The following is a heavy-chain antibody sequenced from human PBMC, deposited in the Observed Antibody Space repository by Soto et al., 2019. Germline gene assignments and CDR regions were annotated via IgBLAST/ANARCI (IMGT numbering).Heavy chain of an antibody. CDR1: GFTFSSYA. CDR3: AKGINFYGAPGDPFHL. D-gene: IGHD3-10*01. J-gene: IGHJ3*01. Sequence: PGGSLRLSCAASGFTFSSYAMSWVRQAPGKGLEWVSAISGSGGSTYYADSVKGRFTISRDNSKNTLYLQMNSLRAEDTAVYYCAKGINFYGAPGDPFHLWGQGPIVTVS. CDR2: ISGSGGST. V-gene: IGHV3-23*01.